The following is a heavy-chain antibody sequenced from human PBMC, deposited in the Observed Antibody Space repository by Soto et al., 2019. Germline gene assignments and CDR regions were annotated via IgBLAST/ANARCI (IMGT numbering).Heavy chain of an antibody. V-gene: IGHV1-2*02. Sequence: RASVKVSCKASGYTFTGYYMHWVRQAPGQGLEWMGWINPNSGDTNSAQKFQGRVTMTRDTSIATAYMELSRLRSDDTAVYYCARGAPIFGVVTFDYLGQVTLVTVSS. J-gene: IGHJ4*02. CDR1: GYTFTGYY. CDR2: INPNSGDT. D-gene: IGHD3-3*01. CDR3: ARGAPIFGVVTFDY.